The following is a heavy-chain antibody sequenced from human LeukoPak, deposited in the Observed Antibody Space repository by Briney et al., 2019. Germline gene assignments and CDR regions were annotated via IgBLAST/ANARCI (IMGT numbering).Heavy chain of an antibody. D-gene: IGHD1-14*01. CDR1: AFTFSSYW. CDR2: INTDGRST. Sequence: GGSLRLSCAASAFTFSSYWMHWVRQAPGKGLVWVSRINTDGRSTSYADSVKGRFTISRDNAKNTLYLQMNSLRVDDTAVYYCARGGPEPVDYWGQGTLVTVSS. J-gene: IGHJ4*02. V-gene: IGHV3-74*01. CDR3: ARGGPEPVDY.